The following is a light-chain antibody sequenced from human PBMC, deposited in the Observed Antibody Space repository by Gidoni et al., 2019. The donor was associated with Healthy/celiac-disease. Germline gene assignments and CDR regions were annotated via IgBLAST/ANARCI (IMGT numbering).Light chain of an antibody. CDR1: QGISNY. Sequence: DIQMTQSPSSLSASVGDRVTIPCRASQGISNYLAWYQQKPGKVPKLLIYAASTLQSGVPSRFSGSGSGTDFTLTISSLQPEDVATYYCQKYNSAPATFGPGTKVDIK. CDR3: QKYNSAPAT. V-gene: IGKV1-27*01. CDR2: AAS. J-gene: IGKJ3*01.